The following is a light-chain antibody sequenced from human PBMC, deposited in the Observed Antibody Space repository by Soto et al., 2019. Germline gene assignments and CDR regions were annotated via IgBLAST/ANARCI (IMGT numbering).Light chain of an antibody. J-gene: IGKJ4*01. Sequence: DIQMTQSPSTLSASVGDRVTLTCRASQSINSWLAWYQQRPGKGPKLLIHKASILDGGVPSRFSGSASGSEFTLTISSLQPDDFATYYCLQDNHYPLSFGGGTKVEIK. CDR1: QSINSW. CDR2: KAS. V-gene: IGKV1-5*03. CDR3: LQDNHYPLS.